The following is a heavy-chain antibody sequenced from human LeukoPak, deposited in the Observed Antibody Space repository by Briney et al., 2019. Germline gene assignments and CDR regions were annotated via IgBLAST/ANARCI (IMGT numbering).Heavy chain of an antibody. Sequence: PGRSLRLSCAASGFTFDDYAMHWVRQAPGKGLEWVSGISWNSGSIGYADSVKGRLTISRDNAKNSLYLQMNSLRAEDTALYYCAKDMNDYGDYGTVGYFDLWGRGTLVTVSS. D-gene: IGHD4-17*01. CDR3: AKDMNDYGDYGTVGYFDL. CDR1: GFTFDDYA. V-gene: IGHV3-9*01. CDR2: ISWNSGSI. J-gene: IGHJ2*01.